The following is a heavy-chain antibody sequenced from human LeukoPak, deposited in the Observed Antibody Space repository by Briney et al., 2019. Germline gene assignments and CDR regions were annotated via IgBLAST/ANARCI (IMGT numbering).Heavy chain of an antibody. CDR3: ARGQLERPRAAFDI. V-gene: IGHV4-38-2*02. CDR1: GYSISSGYY. J-gene: IGHJ3*02. D-gene: IGHD1-1*01. CDR2: IYHSGST. Sequence: PSETLSLTCTVSGYSISSGYYWGLIRQPPGKGLEGIGSIYHSGSTYYNPSLKSRVTISVDTSKNQFSLKLSSVTAADTAVYYCARGQLERPRAAFDIWGQGTMVTVSS.